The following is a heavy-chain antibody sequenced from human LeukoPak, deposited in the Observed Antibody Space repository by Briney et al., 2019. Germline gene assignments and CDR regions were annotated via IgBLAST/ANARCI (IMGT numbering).Heavy chain of an antibody. CDR3: ARPYYYDSSGYYYLHAFDI. V-gene: IGHV1-2*02. CDR1: GYTFTGYY. J-gene: IGHJ3*02. D-gene: IGHD3-22*01. Sequence: GASVKVSCKASGYTFTGYYMRWVRQAPGQGLEWMGWINPNSGGTNYAQKFQGRVTMTRDTSISTAYMELSRLRSDDTAVYYCARPYYYDSSGYYYLHAFDIWGQGTMVTVSS. CDR2: INPNSGGT.